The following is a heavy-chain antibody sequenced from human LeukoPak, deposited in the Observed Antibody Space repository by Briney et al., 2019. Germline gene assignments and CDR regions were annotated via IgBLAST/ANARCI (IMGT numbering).Heavy chain of an antibody. J-gene: IGHJ4*02. CDR2: ISSGGRT. CDR3: ARVVQRRTTGDIFGRYFDF. V-gene: IGHV4-34*01. Sequence: SETLSLTCAVYGGSFSGYYWTWIRQSPVKGLEWIGQISSGGRTNDNPSLKSRVSISVDTSKSQFSLNLSSVTAADTAVYYCARVVQRRTTGDIFGRYFDFWGQGSLVTVSS. D-gene: IGHD3-3*02. CDR1: GGSFSGYY.